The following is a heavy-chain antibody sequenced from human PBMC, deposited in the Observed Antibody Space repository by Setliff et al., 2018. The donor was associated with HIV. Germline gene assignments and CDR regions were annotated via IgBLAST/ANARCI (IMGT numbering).Heavy chain of an antibody. CDR1: GFTFSTYW. Sequence: PGGSMRLSCVASGFTFSTYWMSWVRQAPGEGPEWVANIQRDGSEKNYADSVQGRFTISRDNSGNTLFLQMDSLRAEDTAIYYCATLRIDYFDYWGQGTLVTVSS. CDR3: ATLRIDYFDY. V-gene: IGHV3-7*03. D-gene: IGHD3-3*01. J-gene: IGHJ4*02. CDR2: IQRDGSEK.